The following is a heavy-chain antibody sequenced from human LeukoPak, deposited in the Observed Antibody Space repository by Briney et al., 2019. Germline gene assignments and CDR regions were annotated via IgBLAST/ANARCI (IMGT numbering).Heavy chain of an antibody. Sequence: KTSQTLSLTCTVSGGSISSGNYYWSWIRQPAEKGLEWIGHIYASGSTKYNATLKSRVTMSVDTSKNQFSLKLSSVTAADTAVYHCAGVKRWLGELGSWFDSWGQGTLVTVSS. V-gene: IGHV4-61*09. J-gene: IGHJ5*01. CDR3: AGVKRWLGELGSWFDS. CDR1: GGSISSGNYY. D-gene: IGHD3-10*01. CDR2: IYASGST.